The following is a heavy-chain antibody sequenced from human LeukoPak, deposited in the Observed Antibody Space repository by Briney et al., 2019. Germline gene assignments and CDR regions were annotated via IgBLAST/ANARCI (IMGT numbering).Heavy chain of an antibody. D-gene: IGHD3-10*01. Sequence: VASVKVSCKASEYTFTGYYMHWVRQAPGQGLEWMGWINPNSGGTNYAQKFQGRVTMTRDTSISTAYMELSRLRSDDTAVYYCARGPYMVRGVTSEKNYFDYWGQGTLVTVSS. CDR2: INPNSGGT. V-gene: IGHV1-2*02. J-gene: IGHJ4*02. CDR3: ARGPYMVRGVTSEKNYFDY. CDR1: EYTFTGYY.